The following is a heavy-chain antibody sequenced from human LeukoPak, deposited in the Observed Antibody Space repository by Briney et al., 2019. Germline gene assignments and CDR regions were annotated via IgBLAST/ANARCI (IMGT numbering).Heavy chain of an antibody. CDR3: ARFSPRDYYYYGMDV. Sequence: GESLKISCKGSGYSFSNYWISWVRQMPGKGLEWMGRIDPSDSYTNYSPSFQGHVTISADKSISTAYLQWSSLKASDTAMYYCARFSPRDYYYYGMDVWGQGTTVTVSS. CDR1: GYSFSNYW. V-gene: IGHV5-10-1*01. J-gene: IGHJ6*02. CDR2: IDPSDSYT.